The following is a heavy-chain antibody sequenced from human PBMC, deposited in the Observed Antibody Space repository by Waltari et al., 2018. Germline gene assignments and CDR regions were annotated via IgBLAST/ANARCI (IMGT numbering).Heavy chain of an antibody. V-gene: IGHV4-34*01. CDR3: ARAYRYYRYYYYYGMDV. J-gene: IGHJ6*02. CDR2: INHSGST. CDR1: GGSFSVSY. Sequence: QVQLQQWGAGLLKPSETLSLPCAFYGGSFSVSYWSWIRQPPGKGLEWIGEINHSGSTNYNPSLKSRVTISVDTSKNQFSLKLSSVTAADTAVYYCARAYRYYRYYYYYGMDVWGQGTTVTVSS. D-gene: IGHD3-16*02.